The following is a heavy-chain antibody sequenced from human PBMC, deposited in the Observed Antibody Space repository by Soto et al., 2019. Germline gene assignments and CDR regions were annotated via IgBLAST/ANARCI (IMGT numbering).Heavy chain of an antibody. CDR1: GYTFTTYA. Sequence: QIQLVQSGADVRKPGASVKVSCTASGYTFTTYAMHWVRQAPGQRPEWMGWINVDNGNTKYSQKFQGRVIITRDTSASTAYLELSGLTYGDAGVYFCARVGRYRYGFYSHYGMDVWGQGTTVIVSS. CDR2: INVDNGNT. CDR3: ARVGRYRYGFYSHYGMDV. J-gene: IGHJ6*02. V-gene: IGHV1-3*01. D-gene: IGHD3-16*02.